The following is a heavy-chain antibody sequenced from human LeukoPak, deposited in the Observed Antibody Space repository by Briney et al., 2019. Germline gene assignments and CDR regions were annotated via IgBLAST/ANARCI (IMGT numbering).Heavy chain of an antibody. CDR1: GYTFTSYA. CDR3: ASSSGYDWDAFDI. V-gene: IGHV1-3*01. J-gene: IGHJ3*02. Sequence: GSVKVSCKASGYTFTSYAMHWVRQAPGQRLEWMGWINAGNGNTKYSQKFQGRVTITRDTSASTAYMELSSLRSEDTAVYYCASSSGYDWDAFDIWGQGTMVTVSS. CDR2: INAGNGNT. D-gene: IGHD5-12*01.